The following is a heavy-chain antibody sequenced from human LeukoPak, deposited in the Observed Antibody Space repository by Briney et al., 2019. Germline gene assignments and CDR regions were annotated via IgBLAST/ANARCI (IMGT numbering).Heavy chain of an antibody. CDR3: ARDGVFGTFDP. CDR1: GGSISTYY. J-gene: IGHJ5*02. D-gene: IGHD3-10*01. CDR2: IYNSGST. Sequence: SQTLSLTCTVSGGSISTYYWSWIRQPPGKGLEWIGYIYNSGSTNYNPSLKSRVTISVDTSKNQFSLKLRSVTAADTAVYYCARDGVFGTFDPWGQGTLVTVSS. V-gene: IGHV4-59*01.